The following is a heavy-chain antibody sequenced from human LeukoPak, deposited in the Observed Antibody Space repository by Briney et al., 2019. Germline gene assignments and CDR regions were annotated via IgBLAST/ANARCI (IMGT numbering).Heavy chain of an antibody. CDR3: ARDGYSSSWGEIDY. CDR1: GFTFSSYA. Sequence: PGGSLRLSCAASGFTFSSYAMHWVRQAPGKGLEFVSAISSYGDRTYYADSVKGRFTISRDNSKNTLYLQMGSLRVDDMAVYYCARDGYSSSWGEIDYWGQGTLVTVSS. J-gene: IGHJ4*02. V-gene: IGHV3-64*02. CDR2: ISSYGDRT. D-gene: IGHD6-13*01.